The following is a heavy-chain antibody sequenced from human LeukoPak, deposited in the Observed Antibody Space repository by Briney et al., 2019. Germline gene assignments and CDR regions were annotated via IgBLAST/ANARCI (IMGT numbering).Heavy chain of an antibody. D-gene: IGHD2-15*01. Sequence: ALVKVSCKASGYTFTSYGISWVRQAPGQGLEWMGWISAYNGNTNYAQKLQGRVTMTTDTSTSTAYMELRSLRSDDTAVYYCARDPRPIVVVVAATPHAFDIWGQGTMVTVSS. CDR1: GYTFTSYG. CDR2: ISAYNGNT. V-gene: IGHV1-18*01. J-gene: IGHJ3*02. CDR3: ARDPRPIVVVVAATPHAFDI.